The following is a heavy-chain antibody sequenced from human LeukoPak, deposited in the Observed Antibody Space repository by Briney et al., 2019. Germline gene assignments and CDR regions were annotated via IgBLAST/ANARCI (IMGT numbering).Heavy chain of an antibody. CDR2: ISAYNGNT. CDR3: ARAPTPRTHIVVVPGGWFDP. D-gene: IGHD2-2*01. J-gene: IGHJ5*02. V-gene: IGHV1-18*01. Sequence: ASVKVSCKASGYTFTSYGISWVRQAPGQGLEWMGWISAYNGNTNYAQKLQGRVTMTRDTSTSTVYMELSSLRSEDTAVYYCARAPTPRTHIVVVPGGWFDPWGQGTLVTVSS. CDR1: GYTFTSYG.